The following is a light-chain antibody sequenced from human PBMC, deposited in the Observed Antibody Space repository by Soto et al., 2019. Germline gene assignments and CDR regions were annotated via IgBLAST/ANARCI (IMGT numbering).Light chain of an antibody. J-gene: IGLJ2*01. CDR3: HSYEDNILVA. Sequence: QSALTQPASVSGSPGQSITISCTGTSSDVGGYNYVSWYQQHPGKAPKLMIYEVSNRPSGVSNRFSGSKSGNTASLTISGLQPEDEADYYCHSYEDNILVAFGGGTKLTVL. CDR2: EVS. CDR1: SSDVGGYNY. V-gene: IGLV2-14*01.